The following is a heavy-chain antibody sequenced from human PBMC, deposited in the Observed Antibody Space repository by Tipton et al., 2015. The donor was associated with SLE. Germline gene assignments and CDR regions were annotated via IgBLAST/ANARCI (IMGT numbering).Heavy chain of an antibody. CDR2: IYYTGTT. V-gene: IGHV4-59*01. J-gene: IGHJ4*02. CDR3: ARASGGNSPY. D-gene: IGHD4-23*01. Sequence: TLSLTCTVSGGSISSYYWSWIRQPPGKGLEWIGHIYYTGTTYYNPSLKSRLTLSLDTSKNQFSLNLTSVTAADTAIYYCARASGGNSPYWGQGTLVTVSS. CDR1: GGSISSYY.